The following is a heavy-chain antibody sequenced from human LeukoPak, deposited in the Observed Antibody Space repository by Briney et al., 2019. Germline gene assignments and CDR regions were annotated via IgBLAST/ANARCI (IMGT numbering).Heavy chain of an antibody. CDR2: IYTSGST. J-gene: IGHJ4*02. D-gene: IGHD1-26*01. Sequence: ASQTLSLTCTVSGGSISSGSYYWSWIRQPAGKGLEWIGRIYTSGSTDYNPSLKSRVTISVDTSKNQFSLKLSSVTAADTAVYYCARSSGSYFDYWGQGTLVTVSS. V-gene: IGHV4-61*02. CDR3: ARSSGSYFDY. CDR1: GGSISSGSYY.